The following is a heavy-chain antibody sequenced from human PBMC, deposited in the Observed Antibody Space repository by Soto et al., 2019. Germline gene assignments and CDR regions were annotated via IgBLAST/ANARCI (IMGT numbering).Heavy chain of an antibody. J-gene: IGHJ4*02. CDR1: GFTVSSNY. Sequence: GGSLRLSCAASGFTVSSNYMSWVRQAPGRGLEWVSVIYSGGSTYYADSVKGRFTISRDNSKNTLYLQMNSLRAEDTAVYYCTTAAPPYYDFWSGYYTGHVTYGYYFDYWGQGTRVTVSS. CDR3: TTAAPPYYDFWSGYYTGHVTYGYYFDY. V-gene: IGHV3-66*01. CDR2: IYSGGST. D-gene: IGHD3-3*01.